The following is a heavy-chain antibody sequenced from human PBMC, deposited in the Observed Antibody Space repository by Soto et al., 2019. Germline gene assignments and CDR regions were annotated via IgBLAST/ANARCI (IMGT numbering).Heavy chain of an antibody. D-gene: IGHD2-21*02. CDR3: ARDQGVVVTADNWFDP. V-gene: IGHV4-4*07. CDR2: IFSSGST. CDR1: GGSITDYS. Sequence: SETLSLTCTVSGGSITDYSWVWIRQPAGKGLEWIGRIFSSGSTNYNPSLKGRITMSLGTSKNQFSLKLNSATATDTAVYFCARDQGVVVTADNWFDPWGQGILVTVSS. J-gene: IGHJ5*02.